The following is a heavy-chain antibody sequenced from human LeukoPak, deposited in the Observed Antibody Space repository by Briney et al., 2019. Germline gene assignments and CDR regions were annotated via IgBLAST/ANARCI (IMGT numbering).Heavy chain of an antibody. CDR1: GGSISSYY. CDR3: ARVREYYYGSGSYYIGPFDY. Sequence: SETLSLTCTVSGGSISSYYWSWIRQPPGKGLEWIGYIYYSGSTNYNPSLKSRVTISVDTSKNQFSLKLSSVTAADTAVYYCARVREYYYGSGSYYIGPFDYWGQGTLVTVSS. J-gene: IGHJ4*02. V-gene: IGHV4-59*01. D-gene: IGHD3-10*01. CDR2: IYYSGST.